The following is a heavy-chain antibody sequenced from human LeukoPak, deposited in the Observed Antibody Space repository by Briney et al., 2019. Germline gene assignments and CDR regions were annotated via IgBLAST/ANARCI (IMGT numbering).Heavy chain of an antibody. V-gene: IGHV3-21*01. CDR2: LGPTGTDR. CDR3: ATETIGRHYDY. Sequence: KPGGYLRRSCAASGFTFSSCGFNWVRQAPGKGLEWVSSLGPTGTDRYYADSVRGRFTISRDNAKDSMYLQMDSLRDEDTAVYYCATETIGRHYDYWGQGTLLTVSS. J-gene: IGHJ4*02. CDR1: GFTFSSCG. D-gene: IGHD1-14*01.